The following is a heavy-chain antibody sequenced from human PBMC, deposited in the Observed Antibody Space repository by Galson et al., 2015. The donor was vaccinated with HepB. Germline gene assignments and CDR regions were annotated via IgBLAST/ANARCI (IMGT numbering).Heavy chain of an antibody. CDR3: ARDFSSHSSWDEYWFDP. Sequence: SLRLSCAASGFTFSDYYMSWIRQAPGKGLEWVSYISSSSSYTNYADSVKGRFTISRDNAKNSLYLQMNSLRAEDTAVYYCARDFSSHSSWDEYWFDPWGQGTLVTVSS. J-gene: IGHJ5*02. CDR2: ISSSSSYT. CDR1: GFTFSDYY. V-gene: IGHV3-11*06. D-gene: IGHD6-13*01.